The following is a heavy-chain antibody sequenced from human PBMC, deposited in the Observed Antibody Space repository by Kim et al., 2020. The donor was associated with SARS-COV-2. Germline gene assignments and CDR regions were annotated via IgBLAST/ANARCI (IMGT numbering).Heavy chain of an antibody. D-gene: IGHD6-19*01. J-gene: IGHJ4*02. Sequence: QGRLTITTDTSARTAYMELSSLRSEDTAVYYCARGDNRGGGWYYFDYWGQGTLVTVSS. CDR3: ARGDNRGGGWYYFDY. V-gene: IGHV1-3*01.